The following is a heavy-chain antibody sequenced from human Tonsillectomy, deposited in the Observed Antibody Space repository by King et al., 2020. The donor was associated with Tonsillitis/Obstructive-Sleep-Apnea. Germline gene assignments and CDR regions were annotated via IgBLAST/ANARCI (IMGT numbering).Heavy chain of an antibody. D-gene: IGHD3-22*01. V-gene: IGHV1-2*02. CDR1: GYTFTGYY. CDR2: INPNSGGT. Sequence: QLVQSGAEVKKPGASVKVSCKASGYTFTGYYMHWVRQAPGQGLEWMGWINPNSGGTKYAQKFQGRVTMTRDTSISTAYMELSRLRSDDTAVYYCARVGAHYYDVKDYFDNWGQGTLVTVSS. J-gene: IGHJ4*02. CDR3: ARVGAHYYDVKDYFDN.